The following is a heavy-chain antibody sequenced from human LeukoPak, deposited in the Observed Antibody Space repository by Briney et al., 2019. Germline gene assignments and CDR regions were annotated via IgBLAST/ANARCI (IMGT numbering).Heavy chain of an antibody. CDR3: ARDPPHYYDSSGYHDAFDI. CDR1: GFTFSSYS. CDR2: ISSSSSTI. J-gene: IGHJ3*02. V-gene: IGHV3-48*02. Sequence: GGSLRLSRAASGFTFSSYSMNWVRQAPGKGLEWVSYISSSSSTIYYADSVKGRFTISRDNAKNSLYLQMNSLRDEDTAVYYCARDPPHYYDSSGYHDAFDIWGQGTMVTVSS. D-gene: IGHD3-22*01.